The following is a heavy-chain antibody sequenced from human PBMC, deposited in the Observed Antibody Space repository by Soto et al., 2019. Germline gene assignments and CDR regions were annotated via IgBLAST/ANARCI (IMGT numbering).Heavy chain of an antibody. V-gene: IGHV1-46*01. D-gene: IGHD1-26*01. J-gene: IGHJ4*02. CDR2: INPSGGST. CDR1: GYTFTSYY. CDR3: ARQQVGKGQQSFDY. Sequence: QVQLVQSGAEVKKPGASVKVSCKASGYTFTSYYMHWVRQAPGQGLEWMGIINPSGGSTSYAQKFQVRVTMTRDTSTSTFYMELGSLRAEDTAVYYCARQQVGKGQQSFDYCGQGTLVTVSS.